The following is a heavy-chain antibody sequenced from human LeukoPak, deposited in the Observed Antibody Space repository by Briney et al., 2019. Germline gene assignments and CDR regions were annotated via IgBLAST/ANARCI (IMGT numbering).Heavy chain of an antibody. V-gene: IGHV3-33*01. J-gene: IGHJ6*02. CDR3: ARDQRGSSWTPPGMDV. D-gene: IGHD6-13*01. Sequence: GGSLRPSCAASGFTFSSYGMHWVRQAPGKGLEWVAVIWYDGSNKYYADSVKGRFTISRDNSKNTLYLQMNSLRAEDTAVYYCARDQRGSSWTPPGMDVWGQGTTVTVSS. CDR2: IWYDGSNK. CDR1: GFTFSSYG.